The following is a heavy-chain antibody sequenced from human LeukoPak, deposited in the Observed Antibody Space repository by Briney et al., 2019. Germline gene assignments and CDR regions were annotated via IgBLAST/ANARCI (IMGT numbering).Heavy chain of an antibody. CDR2: IKSDGSST. D-gene: IGHD4-23*01. CDR3: ARDLDYGGNSNFDY. V-gene: IGHV3-74*01. J-gene: IGHJ4*02. Sequence: PGRSLRLSCAASGFTFSIYWMHWVRQAPGKGLVWVSRIKSDGSSTRYADSVKGRFTISRDNAKNTLYLQMNSLRAEDTAVYYCARDLDYGGNSNFDYWGQGTLVTVSS. CDR1: GFTFSIYW.